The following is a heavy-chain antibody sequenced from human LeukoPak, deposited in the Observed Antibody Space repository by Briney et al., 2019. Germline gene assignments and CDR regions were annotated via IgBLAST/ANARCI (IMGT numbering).Heavy chain of an antibody. Sequence: GESLRLSCAASGFTFSSYWMSWVRQAPGKGLEWEANIKQDGSEKYYVDSVKGRFTISRDNAKNSLYLQMNSLRAEDTAVYYCARDGIYCSSTSCNFDHWGQGTLVTVSS. V-gene: IGHV3-7*05. J-gene: IGHJ4*02. CDR1: GFTFSSYW. CDR2: IKQDGSEK. D-gene: IGHD2-2*01. CDR3: ARDGIYCSSTSCNFDH.